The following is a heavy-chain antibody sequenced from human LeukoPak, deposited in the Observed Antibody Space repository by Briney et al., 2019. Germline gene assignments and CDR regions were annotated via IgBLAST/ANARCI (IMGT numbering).Heavy chain of an antibody. V-gene: IGHV4-38-2*02. J-gene: IGHJ4*02. CDR1: GYSISSGYY. CDR2: IYHSGST. CDR3: ARGGSRYYDFWSGNDY. Sequence: SKTLSLTCTVSGYSISSGYYWGWIRQPPGKGLEWIGSIYHSGSTYYNPSLKSRVTISVDTSKNQFSLKLSSVTAADTAVYYCARGGSRYYDFWSGNDYWGQGTLVTVSS. D-gene: IGHD3-3*01.